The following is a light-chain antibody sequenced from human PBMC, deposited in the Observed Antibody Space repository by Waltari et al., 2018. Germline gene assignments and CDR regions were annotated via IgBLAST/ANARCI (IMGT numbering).Light chain of an antibody. Sequence: QLLLTQSPSASASLGALVKLTCTLSSGHSNYAIAWHQQQPDKGPRYLMKVNSDGSHIKGDGIPDRFSGSSSGAERYLTISSLQSEDEADYYCQTGGFGIWVFGGGTKLTVL. CDR3: QTGGFGIWV. V-gene: IGLV4-69*01. J-gene: IGLJ3*02. CDR1: SGHSNYA. CDR2: VNSDGSH.